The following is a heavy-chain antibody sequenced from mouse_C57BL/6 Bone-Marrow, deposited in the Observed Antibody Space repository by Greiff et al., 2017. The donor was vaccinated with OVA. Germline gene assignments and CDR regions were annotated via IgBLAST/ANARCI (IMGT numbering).Heavy chain of an antibody. Sequence: QVQLQQPGAELVRPGSSVKLSCKASGYTFTSYWMDWVKQRPGQGLEWIGNIYPSASETHSNQKFKDKATLTVDKSASTAYMQLSSLTSEDFAVYYCARWGEGFAYWGQGTLVTVAA. V-gene: IGHV1-61*01. CDR2: IYPSASET. CDR1: GYTFTSYW. J-gene: IGHJ3*01. CDR3: ARWGEGFAY.